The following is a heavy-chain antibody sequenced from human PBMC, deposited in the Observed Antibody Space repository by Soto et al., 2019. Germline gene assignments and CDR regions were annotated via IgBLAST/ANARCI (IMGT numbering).Heavy chain of an antibody. D-gene: IGHD5-18*01. CDR3: ARLHSHGTYGMDV. CDR2: IIPIFGTT. CDR1: GGSFTYT. V-gene: IGHV1-69*13. Sequence: ASVKVSCKASGGSFTYTLSWVRQAPGQGLEWMGGIIPIFGTTNYAQKFQGRVTITADESTKTAYMELSTLRSEDTAVYYCARLHSHGTYGMDVWGQGTTVTVSS. J-gene: IGHJ6*02.